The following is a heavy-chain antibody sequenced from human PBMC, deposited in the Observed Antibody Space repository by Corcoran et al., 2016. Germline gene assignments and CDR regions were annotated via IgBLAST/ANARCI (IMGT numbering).Heavy chain of an antibody. V-gene: IGHV1-2*02. J-gene: IGHJ6*02. CDR3: ARDSAHYYGSGSYYAYYYGRDV. CDR2: INPNSGGT. Sequence: QVQLVQSGAEVKKPGASVKVSCKASGYTFTGYYMHWVRQAPGQGLEWMGWINPNSGGTNYAQKFQGRVTMTRDTSISTAYMELSRLRSDDTAVYYCARDSAHYYGSGSYYAYYYGRDVWGQGTTVTVSS. D-gene: IGHD3-10*01. CDR1: GYTFTGYY.